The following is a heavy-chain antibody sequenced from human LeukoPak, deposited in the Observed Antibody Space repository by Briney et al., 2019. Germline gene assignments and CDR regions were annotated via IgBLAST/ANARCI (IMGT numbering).Heavy chain of an antibody. Sequence: SVKVSCKASGGTFSSYAISWVRQAPGQGLEWIGRIIPIFCIANYAQKFQGRVTITADKSTSTAYMELSSLRSEDTAVYYCARGPKWELHPVFDYWGQGTLVTVSS. CDR2: IIPIFCIA. J-gene: IGHJ4*02. D-gene: IGHD1-26*01. V-gene: IGHV1-69*04. CDR3: ARGPKWELHPVFDY. CDR1: GGTFSSYA.